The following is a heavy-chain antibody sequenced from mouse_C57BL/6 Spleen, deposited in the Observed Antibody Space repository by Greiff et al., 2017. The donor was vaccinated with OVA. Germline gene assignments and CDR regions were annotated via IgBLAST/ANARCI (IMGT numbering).Heavy chain of an antibody. CDR2: ISNGGGST. CDR3: ARRGGEYYFDD. CDR1: GFTFSDYY. J-gene: IGHJ2*01. V-gene: IGHV5-12*01. Sequence: EVNVVESGGGLVQPGGSLKLSCAASGFTFSDYYMYWVRQTPEKRLEWVAYISNGGGSTYYPDTVKGRFTISRDNAKNTLYLQMSRLKSEDTAMYYCARRGGEYYFDDWGQGTTLTVSS.